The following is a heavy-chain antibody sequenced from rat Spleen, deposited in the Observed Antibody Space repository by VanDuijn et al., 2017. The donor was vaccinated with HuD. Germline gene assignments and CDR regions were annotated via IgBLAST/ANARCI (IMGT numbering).Heavy chain of an antibody. CDR3: ARHRGYGYNYRNYFDY. V-gene: IGHV5S14*01. D-gene: IGHD1-9*01. Sequence: EVQLVESDGGLVQPGRSLKLSCAASGFTFSDFYMAWVRQTPTKGLEWVASISTGGGNTYYRDSVKGRFTISRDNAKNTQYLQMDSLRSEDTATYYCARHRGYGYNYRNYFDYWGQGVMVTVSS. CDR2: ISTGGGNT. CDR1: GFTFSDFY. J-gene: IGHJ2*01.